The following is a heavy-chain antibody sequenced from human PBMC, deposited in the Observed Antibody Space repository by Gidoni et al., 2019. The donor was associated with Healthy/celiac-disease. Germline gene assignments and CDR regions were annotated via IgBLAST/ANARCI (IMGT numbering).Heavy chain of an antibody. J-gene: IGHJ6*02. CDR2: ISYDGRNK. Sequence: QVQLVESGGGVVQPGRSLRLSCAASGFTFSSYGMHWVRQAPGKGLEWVAVISYDGRNKYYADSVKGRFTISRDNSKNTLYLQMNSLRAEDTAVYYCAKDRTGYYYYGMDVWGQGTTVTVSS. D-gene: IGHD1-1*01. CDR1: GFTFSSYG. V-gene: IGHV3-30*18. CDR3: AKDRTGYYYYGMDV.